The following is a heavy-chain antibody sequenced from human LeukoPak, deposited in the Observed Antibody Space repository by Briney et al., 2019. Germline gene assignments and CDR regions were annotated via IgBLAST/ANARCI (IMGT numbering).Heavy chain of an antibody. D-gene: IGHD4-17*01. Sequence: ASVKVSCKASGGTFSSYAISWVRQAPGQGLEWMGGITPIFGTANYAQKFQGRVTITADESTSTAYMELSSLRSEDTAVYYCARLVDGDVTLGWFDPWGQGTLVTVSS. CDR1: GGTFSSYA. J-gene: IGHJ5*02. CDR2: ITPIFGTA. V-gene: IGHV1-69*13. CDR3: ARLVDGDVTLGWFDP.